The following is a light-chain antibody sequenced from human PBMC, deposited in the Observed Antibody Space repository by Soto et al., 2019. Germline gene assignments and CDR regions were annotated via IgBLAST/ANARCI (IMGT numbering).Light chain of an antibody. Sequence: QSVLTQPASVSGSPGQSINISCTGSTSDVGTYNLVSWYQQHPGKAPKLMIYEVTKRPSGVSNRFSGSKSGTTASLTIAGLPAEDDADYYCCSYAGSSTLIFGGGTKLTVL. V-gene: IGLV2-23*02. J-gene: IGLJ2*01. CDR2: EVT. CDR1: TSDVGTYNL. CDR3: CSYAGSSTLI.